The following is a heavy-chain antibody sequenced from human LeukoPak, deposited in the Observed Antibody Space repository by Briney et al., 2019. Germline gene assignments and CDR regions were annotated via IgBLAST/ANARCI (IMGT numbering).Heavy chain of an antibody. CDR1: GFTFSSYD. D-gene: IGHD4-23*01. CDR3: ARVRYGGNSLDY. V-gene: IGHV3-13*01. CDR2: IGTAGDT. J-gene: IGHJ4*02. Sequence: GGSLRLSCAASGFTFSSYDMHWVRQATGKGLEWVSAIGTAGDTYYPGSVKGRFTISRENAKNSLYLQMNCLRAGDTAVYYCARVRYGGNSLDYWGQGTLVTVSS.